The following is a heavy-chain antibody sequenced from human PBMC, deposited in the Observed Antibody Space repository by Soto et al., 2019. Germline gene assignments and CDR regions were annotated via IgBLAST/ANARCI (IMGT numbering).Heavy chain of an antibody. CDR3: ARGFSNSVTTRFDS. V-gene: IGHV4-34*01. D-gene: IGHD4-17*01. J-gene: IGHJ4*02. CDR2: VYHSGDT. Sequence: VHLQQWGAGLLRPSETLSLTCTVSGESFGAYYWSWIRQSPGKGLEWIGEVYHSGDTKYNPSLKSRVTTSEDPSKNQFSLRMTSMTAADTGVYYCARGFSNSVTTRFDSWGQGTLVTVSS. CDR1: GESFGAYY.